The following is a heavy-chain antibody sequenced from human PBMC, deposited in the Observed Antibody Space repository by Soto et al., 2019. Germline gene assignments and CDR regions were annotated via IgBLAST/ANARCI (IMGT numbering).Heavy chain of an antibody. Sequence: SETLSLTCAVSGGSISSGGYSWSWIRQPPGKGLEWIGYIYHSGSTYYNPSLKSRVTISVDRSKNQFSLKLSSVTAADTSVYYCARGPPVHWGQGYLVTVSS. CDR3: ARGPPVH. CDR2: IYHSGST. D-gene: IGHD3-10*02. V-gene: IGHV4-30-2*01. CDR1: GGSISSGGYS. J-gene: IGHJ4*02.